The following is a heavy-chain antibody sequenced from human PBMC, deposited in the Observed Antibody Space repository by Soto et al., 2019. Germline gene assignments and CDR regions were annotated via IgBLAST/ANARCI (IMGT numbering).Heavy chain of an antibody. CDR3: ARLSIWFGDPSWFDP. D-gene: IGHD3-10*01. Sequence: SEILSLTCTVSGSSFSPNYWSWIRQPPGKGLEWVGYIYYSGSTNYNPSLKSRVTISVDTSKNQFSLKLSSVTAADTAVYYCARLSIWFGDPSWFDPWGQGTLVPVSS. CDR1: GSSFSPNY. J-gene: IGHJ5*02. CDR2: IYYSGST. V-gene: IGHV4-59*08.